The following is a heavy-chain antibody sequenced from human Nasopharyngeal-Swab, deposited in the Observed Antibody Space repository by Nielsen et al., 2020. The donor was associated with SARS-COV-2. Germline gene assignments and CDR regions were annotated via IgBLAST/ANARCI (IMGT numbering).Heavy chain of an antibody. V-gene: IGHV7-4-1*02. Sequence: ASVKVSCKASGYTLISYAMNWVRQAPGQGLEWMGWINTNTGNSTYAQSFTGRFVFSLDTSVSTAYLQISSLKAEDTAVYYCARDGYFDWLALSWFDPWGQGTLVTVSS. D-gene: IGHD3-9*01. CDR2: INTNTGNS. CDR3: ARDGYFDWLALSWFDP. J-gene: IGHJ5*02. CDR1: GYTLISYA.